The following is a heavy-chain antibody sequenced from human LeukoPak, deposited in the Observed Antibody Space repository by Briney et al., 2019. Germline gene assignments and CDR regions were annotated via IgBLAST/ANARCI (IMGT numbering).Heavy chain of an antibody. CDR2: IKSKTDGGTT. CDR1: GFTFSNAW. D-gene: IGHD2-15*01. Sequence: TGGSLRLSCAASGFTFSNAWMSWVRQAPGKGLEWVGRIKSKTDGGTTDYAAPVKGRFTISRDESKNTLFLQMHSLKTGDTAVYYCTTAPRGYCSGGSCSYAFDIWGQGTLVTVSS. J-gene: IGHJ3*02. V-gene: IGHV3-15*01. CDR3: TTAPRGYCSGGSCSYAFDI.